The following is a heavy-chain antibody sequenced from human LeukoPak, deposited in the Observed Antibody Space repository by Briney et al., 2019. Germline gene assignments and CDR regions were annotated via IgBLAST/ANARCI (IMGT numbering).Heavy chain of an antibody. D-gene: IGHD4-17*01. V-gene: IGHV3-21*01. CDR2: IDSTSEYI. CDR3: ASSRTYSDYYHYYGMDV. J-gene: IGHJ6*02. CDR1: GFTFSTSG. Sequence: PGGSLRLSCAASGFTFSTSGMNWVRQAPGKGLEWVSFIDSTSEYIYYADSVQGRFTISRDNAKNSLYLQMNSLRVEDTAVYYCASSRTYSDYYHYYGMDVWGQVTTVTVSS.